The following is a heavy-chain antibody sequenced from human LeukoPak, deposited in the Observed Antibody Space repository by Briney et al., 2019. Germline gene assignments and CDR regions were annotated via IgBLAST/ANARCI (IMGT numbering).Heavy chain of an antibody. CDR1: GYTFTGYY. J-gene: IGHJ6*02. CDR2: INPNSGGT. Sequence: ASVKVSCKASGYTFTGYYMHWVRQAPGQGLEWMGWINPNSGGTNYAQKFQGRVTMTRDTSIRTAYMELSRLRSDDTAVYYCARGPWGTSTSETYYYYYGMDVWGQGTTVTVSS. CDR3: ARGPWGTSTSETYYYYYGMDV. D-gene: IGHD7-27*01. V-gene: IGHV1-2*02.